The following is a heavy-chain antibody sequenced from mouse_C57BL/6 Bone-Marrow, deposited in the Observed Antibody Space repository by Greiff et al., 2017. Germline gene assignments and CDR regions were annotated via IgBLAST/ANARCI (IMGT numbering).Heavy chain of an antibody. D-gene: IGHD1-1*01. J-gene: IGHJ2*01. CDR2: IYPGNSDT. Sequence: SGTVLARPGASVKMSCKTSGYTFTSYWMHWVKQRPGQGLEWIGAIYPGNSDTSYNQKFKGKAKLTAVTSASTAYMELSSLTNEDSAVYYCTKEENLITTVVATDFDYWGQGTTLTVSS. V-gene: IGHV1-5*01. CDR1: GYTFTSYW. CDR3: TKEENLITTVVATDFDY.